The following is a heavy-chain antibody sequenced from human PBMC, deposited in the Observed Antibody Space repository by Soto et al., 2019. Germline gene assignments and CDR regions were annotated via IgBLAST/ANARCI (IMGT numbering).Heavy chain of an antibody. D-gene: IGHD3-16*01. CDR2: IWHDGGNK. CDR3: ARDGDVNTGFGKDY. CDR1: GCTFSSYG. J-gene: IGHJ4*01. Sequence: GGSMRLSCAASGCTFSSYGMHWVCQAKGKGLEWVAFIWHDGGNKFYAESVKGRFTISRDNSKNTLYLQMTSLSAEDTAMYYCARDGDVNTGFGKDYWGQGTLVTVSS. V-gene: IGHV3-33*01.